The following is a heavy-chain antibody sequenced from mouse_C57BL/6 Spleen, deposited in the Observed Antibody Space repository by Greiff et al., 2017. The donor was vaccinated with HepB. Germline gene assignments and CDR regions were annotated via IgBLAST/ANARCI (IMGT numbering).Heavy chain of an antibody. CDR3: ARDLAHYYGSSYHYAMDY. Sequence: EVQRVESGGGLVKPGGSLKLSCAASGFTFSSYAMSWVRQTPEKRLEWVATISDGGSYTYYPDNVKGRFTISRDNAKNNLYLQMSHLKSEDTAMYYCARDLAHYYGSSYHYAMDYWGQGTSVTVSS. J-gene: IGHJ4*01. D-gene: IGHD1-1*01. V-gene: IGHV5-4*01. CDR2: ISDGGSYT. CDR1: GFTFSSYA.